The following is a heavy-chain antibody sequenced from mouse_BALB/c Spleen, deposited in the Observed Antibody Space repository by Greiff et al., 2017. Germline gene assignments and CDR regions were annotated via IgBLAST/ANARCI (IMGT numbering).Heavy chain of an antibody. Sequence: EVQVVESGGGLVKPGGSLKLSCAASGFTFSSYAMSWVRQSPEKRLEWVAEISSGGSYTYYPDTVTGRFTISRDNAKNTLYLEMSSLRSEDTAMYYCAKIYYDYDGAYWGQGTLVTVSA. J-gene: IGHJ3*01. CDR1: GFTFSSYA. CDR2: ISSGGSYT. V-gene: IGHV5-9-4*01. CDR3: AKIYYDYDGAY. D-gene: IGHD2-4*01.